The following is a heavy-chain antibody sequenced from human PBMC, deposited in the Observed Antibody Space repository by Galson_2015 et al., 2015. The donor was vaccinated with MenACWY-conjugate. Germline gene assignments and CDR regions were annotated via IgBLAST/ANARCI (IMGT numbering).Heavy chain of an antibody. CDR2: INGDGSST. V-gene: IGHV3-74*01. CDR3: TRSFHY. J-gene: IGHJ4*01. Sequence: SLRLSCAASGFTFSSYWIHWVRQVPGKGPVWVSHINGDGSSTSYADSVKGRFTISRDNAKSTVFLQMNSLRAEDTAVYYCTRSFHYWGHGTLVTVSS. CDR1: GFTFSSYW.